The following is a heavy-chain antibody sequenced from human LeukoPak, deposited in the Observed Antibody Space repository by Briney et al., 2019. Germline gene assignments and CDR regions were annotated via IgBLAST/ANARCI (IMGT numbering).Heavy chain of an antibody. CDR1: GLTFSSSW. V-gene: IGHV3-23*01. J-gene: IGHJ4*02. CDR3: AKQKSPHGYYFDY. Sequence: GGSLRLSCAVSGLTFSSSWMDWVRQAPGKGLEWVSAISGSGGSTYYADSVKGRFTISRDNSKNTLYLQMNSLRAEDTAVYYCAKQKSPHGYYFDYWGQGTLVTVSS. CDR2: ISGSGGST.